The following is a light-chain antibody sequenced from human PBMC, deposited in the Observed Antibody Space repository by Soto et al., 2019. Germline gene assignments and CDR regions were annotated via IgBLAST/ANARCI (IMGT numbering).Light chain of an antibody. CDR2: WAY. Sequence: DIVMTQSPDSLSVSLGERATINCKSSQSIFYSSNNKNYLVWYQQKPGQPHKLLIYWAYTRESGVHDRFNGSGSGTDFTLTISSLQAEDVAVYYCQQYFNTPRTVGQGTKVDIK. CDR1: QSIFYSSNNKNY. V-gene: IGKV4-1*01. J-gene: IGKJ1*01. CDR3: QQYFNTPRT.